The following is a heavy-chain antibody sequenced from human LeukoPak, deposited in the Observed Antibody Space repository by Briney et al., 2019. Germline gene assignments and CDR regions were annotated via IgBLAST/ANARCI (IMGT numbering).Heavy chain of an antibody. CDR2: IIPICGTA. J-gene: IGHJ4*02. CDR1: GGTLSSYA. CDR3: SRDVDGGYCSGGSCRDY. V-gene: IGHV1-69*05. D-gene: IGHD2-15*01. Sequence: SVKVSCKASGGTLSSYAISGVRQAPAQGLEWMGRIIPICGTANYAQKFQDRLTTTTDEPTSTPYMQLSSLRFEDTAVYYCSRDVDGGYCSGGSCRDYWGQGTLVTVSS.